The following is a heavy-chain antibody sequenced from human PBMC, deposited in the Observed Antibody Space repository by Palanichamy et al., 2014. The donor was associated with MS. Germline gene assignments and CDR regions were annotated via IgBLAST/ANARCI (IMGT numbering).Heavy chain of an antibody. V-gene: IGHV1-3*04. CDR2: INIGNGNT. CDR1: GYTFTNYI. Sequence: QVQLVQSGAEVNKPGASVKVPCMASGYTFTNYIIHWVRQAPGQRLEWMGWINIGNGNTKYSQNFQDRVTITRDTSASTAYMELSSLRSEDTAVHYCVRKISGNNYGFDFWGQGTLVTVSS. CDR3: VRKISGNNYGFDF. D-gene: IGHD5-18*01. J-gene: IGHJ4*02.